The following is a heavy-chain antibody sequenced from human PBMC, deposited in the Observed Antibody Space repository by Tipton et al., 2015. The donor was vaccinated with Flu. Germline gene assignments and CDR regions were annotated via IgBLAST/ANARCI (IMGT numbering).Heavy chain of an antibody. CDR2: IHRYGTT. J-gene: IGHJ5*02. CDR3: ARRDFSNYVSDPKNWFDP. D-gene: IGHD4-11*01. V-gene: IGHV4-39*07. CDR1: GGSISSSSDY. Sequence: GLVKPSETLSLTCNVSGGSISSSSDYWGWIRQPPGKGLEWIGTIHRYGTTYYNPSLKSRVTISVDTSKNQFSLEMRSETAADMAVYYCARRDFSNYVSDPKNWFDPWGQGTLVTVSS.